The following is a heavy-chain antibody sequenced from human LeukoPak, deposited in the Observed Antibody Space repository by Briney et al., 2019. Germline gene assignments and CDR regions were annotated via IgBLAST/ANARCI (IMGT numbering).Heavy chain of an antibody. J-gene: IGHJ5*02. V-gene: IGHV4-38-2*01. CDR1: GYSISGGYY. Sequence: PETLSLTCAVSGYSISGGYYWGWIRQPPGKGLEWIGSIFHTGNTYYNPSLQSRVTISVDTSKNQFSLKLTSMTAADTAVYHCARRPNWFDPWGQGTLVTVSS. CDR2: IFHTGNT. CDR3: ARRPNWFDP.